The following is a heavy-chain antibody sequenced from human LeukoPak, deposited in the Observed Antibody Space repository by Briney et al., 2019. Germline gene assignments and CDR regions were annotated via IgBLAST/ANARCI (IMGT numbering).Heavy chain of an antibody. CDR3: ARDLGHYWFDP. CDR2: IYYSGST. Sequence: SETLSLTCTVSGGSISSYYWSWIRQPPGKGLEWIGYIYYSGSTNYNPSLKSRVTISVDTSKNQFSLKLSSVTAADTAVYYCARDLGHYWFDPWGQGTLVTVSS. V-gene: IGHV4-59*12. CDR1: GGSISSYY. J-gene: IGHJ5*02.